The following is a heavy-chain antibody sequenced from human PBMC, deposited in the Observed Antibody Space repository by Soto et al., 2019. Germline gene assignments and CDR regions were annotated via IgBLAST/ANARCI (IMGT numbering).Heavy chain of an antibody. D-gene: IGHD2-8*02. Sequence: QVQLVESGGGVVQPGRSLRLSCAASGFTFSSYGMHWVRQAPGKGLEWVAVIWYDGSNKYYADSVKGRFTISRDNSKKTLYLQMNSLRAEDTAVYYCARGGVYYYYGMDVWGQGTTVTVSS. CDR2: IWYDGSNK. V-gene: IGHV3-33*01. J-gene: IGHJ6*02. CDR1: GFTFSSYG. CDR3: ARGGVYYYYGMDV.